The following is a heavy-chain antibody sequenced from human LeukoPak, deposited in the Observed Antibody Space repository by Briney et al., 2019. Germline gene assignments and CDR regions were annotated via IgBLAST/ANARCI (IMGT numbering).Heavy chain of an antibody. CDR1: GFTFSNAW. J-gene: IGHJ4*02. V-gene: IGHV3-15*01. CDR2: IKSKTDGGTT. CDR3: TTPMITFGGVIVMEDY. Sequence: GGSLRLSCAASGFTFSNAWMSWVRQAPGKGVEWVGRIKSKTDGGTTDYAAPVKGRFTISRDESKNTLYLQMNSLKTEDTAVYYCTTPMITFGGVIVMEDYWGQGTLVTVSS. D-gene: IGHD3-16*02.